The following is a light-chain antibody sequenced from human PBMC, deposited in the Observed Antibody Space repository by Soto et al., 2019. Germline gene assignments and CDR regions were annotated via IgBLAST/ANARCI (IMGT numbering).Light chain of an antibody. Sequence: QSVLTQPASVSGSPGQSITISCTGTSSDVGGYDYVSWYQQHPGKAPKLMIYDVTNRPSGVSNRFSGSKSGNTASLTISGLQAEDEADYYCISYASINTYVFGTGTKLTAL. CDR1: SSDVGGYDY. J-gene: IGLJ1*01. V-gene: IGLV2-14*01. CDR3: ISYASINTYV. CDR2: DVT.